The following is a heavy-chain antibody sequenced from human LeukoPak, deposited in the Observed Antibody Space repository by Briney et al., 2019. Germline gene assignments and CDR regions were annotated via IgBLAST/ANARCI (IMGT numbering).Heavy chain of an antibody. Sequence: GASVKVSCKASGGTFSSYAISWVRQAPGQGLERMGGIIPIFGTANYAQKFQGRVTITADESTSTAYMELSSLRSEDTAVYYCASHLIVLMVYATDYYYYGMDVWGQGTTVTVSS. CDR2: IIPIFGTA. J-gene: IGHJ6*02. CDR1: GGTFSSYA. CDR3: ASHLIVLMVYATDYYYYGMDV. D-gene: IGHD2-8*01. V-gene: IGHV1-69*13.